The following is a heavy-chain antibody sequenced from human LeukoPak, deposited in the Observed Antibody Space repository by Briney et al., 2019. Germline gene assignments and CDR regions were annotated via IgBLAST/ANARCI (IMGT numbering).Heavy chain of an antibody. CDR1: GGSFSGYY. Sequence: SETLSLTCAVYGGSFSGYYWSWIRQPPGKGLEWIGEINHSGSTNYNPSLKSRVTISVDTSKNQFSLKLSSVTAADTAVYYCASNIELGYCSSTSSYALDYWGQGTLVTVSS. J-gene: IGHJ4*02. CDR2: INHSGST. CDR3: ASNIELGYCSSTSSYALDY. V-gene: IGHV4-34*01. D-gene: IGHD2-2*01.